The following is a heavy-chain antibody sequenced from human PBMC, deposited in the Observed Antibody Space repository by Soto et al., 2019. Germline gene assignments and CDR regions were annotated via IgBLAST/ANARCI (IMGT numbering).Heavy chain of an antibody. CDR1: GFTFSSYE. V-gene: IGHV3-48*03. D-gene: IGHD3-3*01. Sequence: PGGSLRLSCAASGFTFSSYEMNWVRQAPGKGLEWVSYISSSGSTIYYADSVKGRFTISRDNAKNSLYLQMNSLRAEDTAVYYCARVGAPNDFWSGYFDYWGQGTLVTVSS. CDR2: ISSSGSTI. J-gene: IGHJ4*02. CDR3: ARVGAPNDFWSGYFDY.